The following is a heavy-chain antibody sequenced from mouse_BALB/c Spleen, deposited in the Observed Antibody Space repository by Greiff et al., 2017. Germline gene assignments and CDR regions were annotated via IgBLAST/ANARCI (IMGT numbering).Heavy chain of an antibody. CDR2: ISYSGST. CDR3: ARDYYGFMDY. D-gene: IGHD1-1*01. CDR1: GYSITSDYA. V-gene: IGHV3-2*02. J-gene: IGHJ4*01. Sequence: EVKLQESGPGLVKPSQSLSLTCTVTGYSITSDYAWNWIRQFPGNKLEWMGYISYSGSTSYNPSLKSRISITRDTSKNQFFLQLNSVTTEDTATYYCARDYYGFMDYWGQGTSVTVSS.